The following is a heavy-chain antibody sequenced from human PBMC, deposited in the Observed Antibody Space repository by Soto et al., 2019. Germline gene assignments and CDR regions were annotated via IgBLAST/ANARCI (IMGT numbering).Heavy chain of an antibody. Sequence: PGGSLRLSCAASRFTFSSYAMHWVRQAPGKGLEWVAVISYDGSNKYYADSVKGRFTISRDNSKNTLYLLMNSLRAEDTAVYYCARGRFLEWLLFNYYHYGMDVWGQGTTVTVSS. J-gene: IGHJ6*02. CDR1: RFTFSSYA. D-gene: IGHD3-3*01. V-gene: IGHV3-30-3*01. CDR3: ARGRFLEWLLFNYYHYGMDV. CDR2: ISYDGSNK.